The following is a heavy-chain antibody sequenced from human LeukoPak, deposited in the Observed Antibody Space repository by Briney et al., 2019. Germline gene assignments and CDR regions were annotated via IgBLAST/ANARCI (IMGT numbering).Heavy chain of an antibody. Sequence: GGSLRLSCAASGFSFSSYGMHWVRQAPGKGLEWVAVIWYGGSNKYYADSVKGRFTISRDNSKNTLYLQMNSLRAEDTAVYYCARDFWGSSSKYFDYWGQGTLVTVSS. J-gene: IGHJ4*02. V-gene: IGHV3-33*01. CDR3: ARDFWGSSSKYFDY. CDR2: IWYGGSNK. D-gene: IGHD6-13*01. CDR1: GFSFSSYG.